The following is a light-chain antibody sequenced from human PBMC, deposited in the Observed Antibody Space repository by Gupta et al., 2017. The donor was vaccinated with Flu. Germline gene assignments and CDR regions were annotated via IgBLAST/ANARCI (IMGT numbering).Light chain of an antibody. CDR2: GAS. CDR1: QSVSSN. V-gene: IGKV3-15*01. Sequence: ERAPLSCRASQSVSSNLAWYQQKPGQAPRLLIYGASTRATGIPARFSGSGSGTEFTLTISSLQSEDFAVYYCQQYNNWPPLTFGGGTKVEIK. CDR3: QQYNNWPPLT. J-gene: IGKJ4*01.